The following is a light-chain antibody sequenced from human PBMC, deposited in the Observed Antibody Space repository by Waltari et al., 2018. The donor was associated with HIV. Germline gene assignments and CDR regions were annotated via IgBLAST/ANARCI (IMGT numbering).Light chain of an antibody. CDR3: QSADSSGTFRV. CDR1: ALPKQY. V-gene: IGLV3-25*03. Sequence: SSELTQSPSVSVSPGQTARITCSGDALPKQYASWYQQKQGQAPVLLIYKDKQRPSGIPERFSGSSSGTIVTLTISGVQAEDEADYYCQSADSSGTFRVFGGGTKLTVL. CDR2: KDK. J-gene: IGLJ3*02.